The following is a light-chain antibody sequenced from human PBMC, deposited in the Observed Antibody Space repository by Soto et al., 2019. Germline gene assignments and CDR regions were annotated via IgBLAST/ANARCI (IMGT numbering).Light chain of an antibody. CDR1: QGIRSE. V-gene: IGKV1-6*01. CDR3: IQDYNYPLT. J-gene: IGKJ4*01. Sequence: AIQMTQSPSSLSASVGDRVTITCRASQGIRSELGWYQQKPGKAPNHLIYTASTLQSGVPSRFSGSGSGTDFTLTISSLQPEDFATYYCIQDYNYPLTFGGGTKVDIK. CDR2: TAS.